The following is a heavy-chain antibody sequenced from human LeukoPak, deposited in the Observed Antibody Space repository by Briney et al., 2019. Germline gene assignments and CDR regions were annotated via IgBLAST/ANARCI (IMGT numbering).Heavy chain of an antibody. CDR3: ARCCDDSSDY. D-gene: IGHD3-22*01. Sequence: GGSLRLSCAASGLTFSSYWMSWVRQAPGKGLEWVANIKQDGSEKYYVDSVKGRFTISRDNAKNSLYLQMNSLRAEDTAVYYCARCCDDSSDYWGQGTLVTVSS. CDR2: IKQDGSEK. V-gene: IGHV3-7*01. CDR1: GLTFSSYW. J-gene: IGHJ4*02.